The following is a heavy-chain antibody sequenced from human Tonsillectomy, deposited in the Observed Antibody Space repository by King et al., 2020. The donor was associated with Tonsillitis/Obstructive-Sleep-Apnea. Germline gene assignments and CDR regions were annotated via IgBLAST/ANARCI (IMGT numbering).Heavy chain of an antibody. Sequence: VQLVESGGGLVQPGRSLRLSCAASGFTFDDYAMHWVRQAPGKGLEWVSGISWNSGSIGYADSVKGRFTISRDNAKNSLYLQMNSLRAEDTALYYCPKGAYSRWMHVWGKGTTFTFSS. CDR2: ISWNSGSI. CDR1: GFTFDDYA. J-gene: IGHJ6*04. D-gene: IGHD2-8*02. V-gene: IGHV3-9*01. CDR3: PKGAYSRWMHV.